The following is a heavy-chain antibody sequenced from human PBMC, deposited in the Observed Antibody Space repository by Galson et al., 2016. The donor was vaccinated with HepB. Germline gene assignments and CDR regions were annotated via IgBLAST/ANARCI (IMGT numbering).Heavy chain of an antibody. CDR2: IIPILGVT. J-gene: IGHJ6*04. Sequence: SVKVSCKASGGTSSSYTMSWVRQAPGQGLEWMGRIIPILGVTNYAQKFQGRVTITADRSTSTVYMELSSLRSEDTGVYYCAREQPNYYYAMDVWGKGTTVTVSS. CDR1: GGTSSSYT. CDR3: AREQPNYYYAMDV. V-gene: IGHV1-69*02. D-gene: IGHD1/OR15-1a*01.